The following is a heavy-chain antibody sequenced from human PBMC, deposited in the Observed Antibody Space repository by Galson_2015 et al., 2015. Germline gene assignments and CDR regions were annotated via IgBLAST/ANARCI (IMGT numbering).Heavy chain of an antibody. CDR1: GFTFSGYA. D-gene: IGHD2-2*01. V-gene: IGHV3-64*02. Sequence: SLRLSCAASGFTFSGYAMHWVRQAPGKGLEYVSSIRSTGETTHYAESVEGRCIISRDDSKDTLNLQMGSLRVEDTAVYYCARVGCRRTSCQLDHWGQGTLVTVSS. CDR2: IRSTGETT. J-gene: IGHJ4*02. CDR3: ARVGCRRTSCQLDH.